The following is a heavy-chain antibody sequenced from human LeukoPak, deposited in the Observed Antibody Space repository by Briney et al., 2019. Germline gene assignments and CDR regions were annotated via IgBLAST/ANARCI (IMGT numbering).Heavy chain of an antibody. V-gene: IGHV4-38-2*02. CDR1: GYSISSGYY. CDR2: IYHSGST. D-gene: IGHD5-18*01. CDR3: ARDTAMVTVY. Sequence: SETLSLTCTVSGYSISSGYYWGWIRQPPGKGLEWIGSIYHSGSTYYNPSLKSRVTISVDTSKNQFSLKLSSVTAADTAVYYCARDTAMVTVYWGQGTLVTVSS. J-gene: IGHJ4*02.